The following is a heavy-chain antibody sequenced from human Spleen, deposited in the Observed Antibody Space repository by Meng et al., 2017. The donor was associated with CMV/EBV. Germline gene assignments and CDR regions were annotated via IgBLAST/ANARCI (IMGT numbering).Heavy chain of an antibody. CDR1: GGSFSGYY. Sequence: GPLRLSCAVYGGSFSGYYWSWIRQPPGKGLEWIGSIYYSGSTYYNPSLKSRVTISVDTSKNQFSLKLSSVTAADTAVYYCARRPGAYYDILTGSDYWGQGTLVTVSS. D-gene: IGHD3-9*01. CDR3: ARRPGAYYDILTGSDY. J-gene: IGHJ4*02. CDR2: IYYSGST. V-gene: IGHV4-34*01.